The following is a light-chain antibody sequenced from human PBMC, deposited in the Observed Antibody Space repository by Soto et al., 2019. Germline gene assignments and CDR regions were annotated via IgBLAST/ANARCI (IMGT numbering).Light chain of an antibody. CDR3: QSYDISLSSSV. CDR1: SSNIGAGYD. CDR2: GNS. J-gene: IGLJ2*01. Sequence: QSVLTQPPSVSGAPGQRVTISCTGSSSNIGAGYDVHWYQQLPGTAPKLLIYGNSNRPSGVPDRFSGSKSGTSASLAITGLQADDEADYYCQSYDISLSSSVFGGGTKLTVL. V-gene: IGLV1-40*01.